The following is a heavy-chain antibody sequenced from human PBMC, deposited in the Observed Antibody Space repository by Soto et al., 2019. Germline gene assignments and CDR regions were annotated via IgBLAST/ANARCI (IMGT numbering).Heavy chain of an antibody. D-gene: IGHD4-4*01. J-gene: IGHJ6*02. Sequence: QVQLRESGPGLVKPSETLSLTCTVSGGSISNYYWNWIRQPPGKGLEWIGYMYYSGSANYNPSLTSRVTITVDTSKNQFSLKLTSVTAADTAVYYCARVRTTSFHYYGLDVWGLGTTVTVSS. CDR3: ARVRTTSFHYYGLDV. CDR1: GGSISNYY. V-gene: IGHV4-59*01. CDR2: MYYSGSA.